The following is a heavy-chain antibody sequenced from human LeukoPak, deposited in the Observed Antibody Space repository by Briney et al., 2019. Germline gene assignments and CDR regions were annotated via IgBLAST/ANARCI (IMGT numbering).Heavy chain of an antibody. CDR3: ARGAARMVEMATIISFEY. Sequence: GGSLRLTCAASGFTYSSYALSWVRQAPGKGLEWVAVISYDGSNKYYADSVKGRFTISRDNSKNTLYLQMNSLRAEDTAVYYCARGAARMVEMATIISFEYWGQGTLVTVSS. D-gene: IGHD5-24*01. J-gene: IGHJ4*02. CDR2: ISYDGSNK. V-gene: IGHV3-30*04. CDR1: GFTYSSYA.